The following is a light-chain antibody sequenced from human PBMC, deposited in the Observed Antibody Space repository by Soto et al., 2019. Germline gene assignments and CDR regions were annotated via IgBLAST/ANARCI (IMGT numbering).Light chain of an antibody. CDR2: EAS. V-gene: IGKV1-6*01. Sequence: AIQMTQSPSSLSASVGDRVMITCRASQDIKNDLGWFQQKPGSAPKLLISEASNLRSGVPSRFSGSGYGTDFTLTISSLQPDDFATYYCQHYNSYSEAFGQGTKVDNK. J-gene: IGKJ1*01. CDR1: QDIKND. CDR3: QHYNSYSEA.